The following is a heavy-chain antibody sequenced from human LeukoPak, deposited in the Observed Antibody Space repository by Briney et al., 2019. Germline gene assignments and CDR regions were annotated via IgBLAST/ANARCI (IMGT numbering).Heavy chain of an antibody. J-gene: IGHJ4*02. V-gene: IGHV3-33*01. CDR3: ARDFLSSDILTGYFDY. D-gene: IGHD3-9*01. Sequence: GGSLRLSCAASGFTFSSYGMHWVRQAPGKGLEWVAVIWYDGSNKYYADSVKGRFTISRDNSKNTLYLQMNRLRAEATAVYYCARDFLSSDILTGYFDYWGQGTLVTVSS. CDR2: IWYDGSNK. CDR1: GFTFSSYG.